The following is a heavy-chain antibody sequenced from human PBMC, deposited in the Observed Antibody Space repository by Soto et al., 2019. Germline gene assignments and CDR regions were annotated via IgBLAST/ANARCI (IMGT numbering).Heavy chain of an antibody. CDR3: ARHHGTTTSENWFDP. CDR1: GYTFFTYD. CDR2: SSTYSGDT. J-gene: IGHJ5*02. D-gene: IGHD3-3*01. V-gene: IGHV1-18*01. Sequence: QVHLVQSGVEVKTPGASVKVSCQASGYTFFTYDISGVRQAPGQGLEWRGWSSTYSGDTKYAHKFQGRVTMTTDTSTTTAFLELRSLRSDDTAVYYSARHHGTTTSENWFDPWGQGTLVTVSS.